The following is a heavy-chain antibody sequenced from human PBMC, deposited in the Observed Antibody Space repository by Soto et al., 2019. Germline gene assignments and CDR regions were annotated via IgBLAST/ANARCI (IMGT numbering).Heavy chain of an antibody. CDR1: GGSIGGDS. J-gene: IGHJ6*02. D-gene: IGHD1-1*01. V-gene: IGHV4-59*01. CDR3: VRAGLVQVSYAMDV. Sequence: PSETLWLTCTVSGGSIGGDSWSWIRQSPGKGLDFIGYIYHSGSTNYNPSLKSRVTISMDTSKNQFSLRLSSVTAADTAVYYCVRAGLVQVSYAMDVWGQGTTVTVSS. CDR2: IYHSGST.